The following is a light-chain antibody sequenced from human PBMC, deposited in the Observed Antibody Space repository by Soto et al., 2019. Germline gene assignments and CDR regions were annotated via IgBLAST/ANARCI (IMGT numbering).Light chain of an antibody. CDR1: QSVSSR. CDR3: QQYNSWPLT. Sequence: ETVMTQSPVTLSVSPGERASLSCRASQSVSSRLAWYQQKPGQAPRLLIYGASTRATGIPARFSGSGSGTEFTLTISSLQSEDFAVYYCQQYNSWPLTFGGGTKVEIK. J-gene: IGKJ4*01. V-gene: IGKV3-15*01. CDR2: GAS.